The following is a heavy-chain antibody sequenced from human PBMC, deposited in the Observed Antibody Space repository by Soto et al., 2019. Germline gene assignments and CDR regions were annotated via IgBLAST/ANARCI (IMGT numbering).Heavy chain of an antibody. Sequence: EASVKVSCKASGYTFTSYAMHWVRQAPGQRLEWMGWINAGNGNTKYSQKFQGRVTITRDTSASTAYMELSSLRSEDTAVYYCASPHDSSGYYDAFDIWGQGTMATVSS. V-gene: IGHV1-3*01. J-gene: IGHJ3*02. D-gene: IGHD3-22*01. CDR1: GYTFTSYA. CDR2: INAGNGNT. CDR3: ASPHDSSGYYDAFDI.